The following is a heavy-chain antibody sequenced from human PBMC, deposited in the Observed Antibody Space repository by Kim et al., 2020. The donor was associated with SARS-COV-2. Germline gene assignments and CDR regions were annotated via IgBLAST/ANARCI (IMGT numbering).Heavy chain of an antibody. V-gene: IGHV3-21*01. Sequence: GGSLRLSCAASGFTFSSYSMNWVRQAPGKGLEWVSSISSSSSYIYYADSVKGRFTISRDNAKNSLYLQMNSLRAEDTAVYYCARDPIPFREAYFDYWGQGTLVTVSS. J-gene: IGHJ4*02. CDR3: ARDPIPFREAYFDY. D-gene: IGHD2-2*02. CDR1: GFTFSSYS. CDR2: ISSSSSYI.